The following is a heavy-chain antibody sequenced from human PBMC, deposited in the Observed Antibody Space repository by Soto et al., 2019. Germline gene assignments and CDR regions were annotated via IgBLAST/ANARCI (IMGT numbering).Heavy chain of an antibody. CDR3: ARVRDSSGYKNVPDAFDI. J-gene: IGHJ3*02. V-gene: IGHV1-2*04. CDR2: INLNSGGT. Sequence: ASVKVSCKASGYTFTGYYMHWVRQAPGQGLEWMGWINLNSGGTNYAQKFQGWVTMTRDTSISTAYMELSRLRSDDTAVYYCARVRDSSGYKNVPDAFDIWGQGTMVTVSS. D-gene: IGHD3-22*01. CDR1: GYTFTGYY.